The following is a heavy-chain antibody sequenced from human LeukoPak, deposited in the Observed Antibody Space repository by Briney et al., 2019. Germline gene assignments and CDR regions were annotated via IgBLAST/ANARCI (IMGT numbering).Heavy chain of an antibody. CDR3: ARAFGSGSQVINYFDF. Sequence: PGGSLRLPCAASGFTFITYWMHWVRQAPGKGLVWVSSINSDGGTTTYADSVKGRFTISRDNAKNTVYLQMNSLRAEDTAVYYCARAFGSGSQVINYFDFWGQGTLVTVSS. CDR2: INSDGGTT. D-gene: IGHD3-10*01. V-gene: IGHV3-74*01. J-gene: IGHJ4*02. CDR1: GFTFITYW.